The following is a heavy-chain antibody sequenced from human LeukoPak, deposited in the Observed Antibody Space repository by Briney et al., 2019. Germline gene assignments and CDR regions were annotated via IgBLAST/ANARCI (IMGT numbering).Heavy chain of an antibody. CDR2: ISGSGGST. Sequence: GGSLRLSCAASGLTFSSYALSWVRQAPGKGLEWVSAISGSGGSTYYADSVKGRFTISRDNSKNTLYLQLNTLRAEDTAVYYCANGATVVVPAAIGYWGQGTLVTVSS. CDR3: ANGATVVVPAAIGY. V-gene: IGHV3-23*01. CDR1: GLTFSSYA. J-gene: IGHJ4*02. D-gene: IGHD2-2*01.